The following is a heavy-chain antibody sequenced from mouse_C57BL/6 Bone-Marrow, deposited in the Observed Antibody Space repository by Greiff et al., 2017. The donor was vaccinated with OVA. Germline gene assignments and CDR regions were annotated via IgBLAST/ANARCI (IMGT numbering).Heavy chain of an antibody. D-gene: IGHD1-1*01. CDR1: GYTFTSYG. J-gene: IGHJ2*01. V-gene: IGHV1-81*01. CDR2: IYPRSGNT. Sequence: QVQLQQSGAELARPGASVKLSCKASGYTFTSYGISWVKQRTGQGLELIGEIYPRSGNTYYNEKFKGKATLTADKSSSTAYMELRSLTSEDSAVYFCARYYGSSWYFDYWGQGTTLTVSS. CDR3: ARYYGSSWYFDY.